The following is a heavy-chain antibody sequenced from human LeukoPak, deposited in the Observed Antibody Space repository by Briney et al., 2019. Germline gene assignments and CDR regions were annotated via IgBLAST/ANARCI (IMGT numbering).Heavy chain of an antibody. CDR1: GGSISSGGYY. J-gene: IGHJ3*02. Sequence: PSETLSLTCTVSGGSISSGGYYWSWIRQHPGKGLEWIGYIYYSGSTNYNPSLKSRVTISVDTSKNQFSLKLSSVTAADTAVYYCARGHKNYYDSSGYYYLTAFDIWGQGTMVTVSS. CDR3: ARGHKNYYDSSGYYYLTAFDI. V-gene: IGHV4-31*03. CDR2: IYYSGST. D-gene: IGHD3-22*01.